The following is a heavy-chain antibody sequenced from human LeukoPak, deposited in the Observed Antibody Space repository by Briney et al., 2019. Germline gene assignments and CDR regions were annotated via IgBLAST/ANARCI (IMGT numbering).Heavy chain of an antibody. Sequence: SETLSLTCTVSGGSISSYYWSWIRQPPGKGLEWIGYIYYSGSTNYNPSLKSRLTISIDKSKNQFSLKLSSVTAADTAVYYCARGYCSGGSCYSGDWFDPWGQGTLVTVSS. V-gene: IGHV4-59*12. CDR2: IYYSGST. CDR1: GGSISSYY. CDR3: ARGYCSGGSCYSGDWFDP. D-gene: IGHD2-15*01. J-gene: IGHJ5*02.